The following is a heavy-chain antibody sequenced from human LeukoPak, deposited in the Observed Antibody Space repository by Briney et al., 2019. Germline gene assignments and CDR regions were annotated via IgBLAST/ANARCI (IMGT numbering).Heavy chain of an antibody. V-gene: IGHV3-30*04. CDR1: GFTFSRYA. D-gene: IGHD3-22*01. CDR2: ISRDGENQ. J-gene: IGHJ4*02. Sequence: GGSLRLSCAASGFTFSRYAMHWVRQAPGKGLEWVAVISRDGENQNYADSVKGRLIISRDNSKNTLFLQMNSLRADDTAVYYCARDPGYDSSGYWGYWGQGTLVTVSS. CDR3: ARDPGYDSSGYWGY.